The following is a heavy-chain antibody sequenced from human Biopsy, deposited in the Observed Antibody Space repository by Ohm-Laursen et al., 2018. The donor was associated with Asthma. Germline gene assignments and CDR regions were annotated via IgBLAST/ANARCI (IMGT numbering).Heavy chain of an antibody. Sequence: SSVKVSCKSLGGTFNTYVIGWVRKAPGQGLVWMGGINSVFGTTTYPQKFQDRVTITADDSTSTVYMELSCLRSEDTAVYYCARKAGSCISRTCYSLDFWGQGTLVTVSS. CDR3: ARKAGSCISRTCYSLDF. V-gene: IGHV1-69*01. J-gene: IGHJ4*02. CDR2: INSVFGTT. CDR1: GGTFNTYV. D-gene: IGHD2-2*01.